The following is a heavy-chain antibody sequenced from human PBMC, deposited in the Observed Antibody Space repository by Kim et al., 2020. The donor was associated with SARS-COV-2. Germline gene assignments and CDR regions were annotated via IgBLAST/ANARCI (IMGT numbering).Heavy chain of an antibody. D-gene: IGHD6-13*01. Sequence: TTDYAAPVKGRFSISRDDSKNTVYLQMNSLKSEDTAVYYCTTGGYISSWYWGQGTLVTVSS. CDR2: TT. CDR3: TTGGYISSWY. V-gene: IGHV3-15*01. J-gene: IGHJ4*02.